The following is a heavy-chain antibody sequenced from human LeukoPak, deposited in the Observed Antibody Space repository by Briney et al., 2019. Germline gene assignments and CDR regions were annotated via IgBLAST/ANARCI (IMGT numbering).Heavy chain of an antibody. Sequence: ASETLSLTCAVYGGSFSGYYWSWIRQPPGKGLEWIGEINHSGSTNYNPSLKSRVTISVDTSKNQFSLKLSSVTAADTAVYYCARQKCSSTSCSRGFDYWGQGTLVTVSS. CDR1: GGSFSGYY. CDR2: INHSGST. V-gene: IGHV4-34*01. J-gene: IGHJ4*02. CDR3: ARQKCSSTSCSRGFDY. D-gene: IGHD2-2*01.